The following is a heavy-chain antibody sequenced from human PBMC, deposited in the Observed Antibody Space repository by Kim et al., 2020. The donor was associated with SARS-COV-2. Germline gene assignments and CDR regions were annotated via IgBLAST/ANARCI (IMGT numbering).Heavy chain of an antibody. CDR1: GFTFSTYS. CDR3: ARDPGVVATILHFDY. D-gene: IGHD5-12*01. J-gene: IGHJ4*02. CDR2: ISGGSNSSSTI. V-gene: IGHV3-48*02. Sequence: GGSLRLSCAASGFTFSTYSMNWVRQAPGKGLEWVSYISGGSNSSSTIYYADSVKGRFTISRDNAKNSLYLQMNSLRDEDTAVYYCARDPGVVATILHFDYWGQGTLVTVSS.